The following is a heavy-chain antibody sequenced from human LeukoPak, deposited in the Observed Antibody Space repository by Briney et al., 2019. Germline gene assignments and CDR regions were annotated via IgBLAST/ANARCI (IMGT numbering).Heavy chain of an antibody. CDR1: GGTFSSYA. D-gene: IGHD6-13*01. V-gene: IGHV1-69*04. CDR3: ARDSPLGIAAAGTFDY. J-gene: IGHJ4*02. Sequence: GSSVKVSCKASGGTFSSYAISWVRQAPGQGLEWMGRIIPILGTANYAQKFQGRVTITADKSTSTAYMELSSLRSEDTAVYYCARDSPLGIAAAGTFDYWGQGTLVTVSS. CDR2: IIPILGTA.